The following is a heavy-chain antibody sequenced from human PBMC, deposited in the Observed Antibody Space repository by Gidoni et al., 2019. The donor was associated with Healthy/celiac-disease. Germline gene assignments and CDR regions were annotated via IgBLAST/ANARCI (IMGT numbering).Heavy chain of an antibody. Sequence: EVQLVESGGGLVQPGGSLRLSCAASGFTFSSYDMHWVRQATGKGLEWVSAIGTAGDTYYPGSVKGRFTISRENAKNSLYLQMNSLRAGDTAVYYCARYTVTTGGDWYFDLWGRGTLVTVSS. CDR2: IGTAGDT. CDR1: GFTFSSYD. D-gene: IGHD4-17*01. CDR3: ARYTVTTGGDWYFDL. J-gene: IGHJ2*01. V-gene: IGHV3-13*01.